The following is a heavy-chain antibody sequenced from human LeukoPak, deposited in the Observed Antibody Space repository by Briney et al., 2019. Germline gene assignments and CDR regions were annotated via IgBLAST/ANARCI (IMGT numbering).Heavy chain of an antibody. Sequence: PSETLSLTCAVYGGSFSGYYWSWIRQPPGKGLEWIGEINHSGSTNYNPSLKSRVTISVDTSKNQFSLRLSSVTAADTAVYYCARGQLYLGVWGQGTLVTVSS. V-gene: IGHV4-34*01. CDR2: INHSGST. D-gene: IGHD2-8*01. CDR3: ARGQLYLGV. CDR1: GGSFSGYY. J-gene: IGHJ4*02.